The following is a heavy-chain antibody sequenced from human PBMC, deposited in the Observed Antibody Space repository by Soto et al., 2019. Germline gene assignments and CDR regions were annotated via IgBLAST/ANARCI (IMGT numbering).Heavy chain of an antibody. Sequence: QVQLVQSGAEVKKPGSSVKVSCKASGGTFSSYTISWVRQAPGQGLEWMGRIIPILGIANYAQKFQGRVTITADKSTSTAYMELSSLRSEDTAVYYCAREEYFYGSGDFFDYWGQGTLGAVSS. V-gene: IGHV1-69*08. CDR2: IIPILGIA. CDR1: GGTFSSYT. D-gene: IGHD3-10*01. J-gene: IGHJ4*02. CDR3: AREEYFYGSGDFFDY.